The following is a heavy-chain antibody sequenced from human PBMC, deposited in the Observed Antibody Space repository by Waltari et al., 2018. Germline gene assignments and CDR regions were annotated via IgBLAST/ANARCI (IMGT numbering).Heavy chain of an antibody. CDR2: IIPIFGTA. CDR1: GGTFSSYA. D-gene: IGHD3-3*01. CDR3: ARDPWAWSGYSLRGMDV. J-gene: IGHJ6*02. Sequence: VQLVQSGAEVKKPGSSVQVSCKASGGTFSSYALSWVRQAPGQGLEWMGGIIPIFGTANYAQKFQGRVTITTDESTSTAYMELSSLRSEDTAVYYCARDPWAWSGYSLRGMDVWGQGTTVTVSS. V-gene: IGHV1-69*05.